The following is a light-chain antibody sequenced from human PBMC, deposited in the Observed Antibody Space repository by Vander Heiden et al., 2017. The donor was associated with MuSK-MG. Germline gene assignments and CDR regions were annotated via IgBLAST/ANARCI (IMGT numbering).Light chain of an antibody. CDR1: PSSSVC. V-gene: IGKV1-39*01. J-gene: IGKJ2*01. CDR2: AAS. Sequence: DIQMTQSPSSLSASVGVRVTITCRASPSSSVCLNWYQQKPGKAPKLLIYAASSLQSGVQSRFSGSGYGTDFNLTISRRQRDDFAPHSRQQNDSNPMSTFGQGTKVEIK. CDR3: QQNDSNPMST.